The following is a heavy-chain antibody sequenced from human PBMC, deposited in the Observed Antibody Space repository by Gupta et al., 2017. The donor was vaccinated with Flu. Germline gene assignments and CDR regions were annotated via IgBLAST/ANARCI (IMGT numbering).Heavy chain of an antibody. V-gene: IGHV3-23*01. CDR3: ALGVEPYNDRPFYS. Sequence: RNYAINGVRQAPWKGLEWVSGINGGDTNTFYADSVKGRFTISRDNSKNTLYVQMNNLRPEDTAIYYCALGVEPYNDRPFYSWGQGTLVTVSS. CDR1: RNYA. D-gene: IGHD3-16*01. J-gene: IGHJ5*02. CDR2: INGGDTNT.